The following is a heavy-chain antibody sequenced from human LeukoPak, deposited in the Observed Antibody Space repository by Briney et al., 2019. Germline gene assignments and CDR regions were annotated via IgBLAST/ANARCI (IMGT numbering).Heavy chain of an antibody. CDR3: ASCGDIWSGYGFDS. CDR2: ISGSGAAT. J-gene: IGHJ4*02. D-gene: IGHD3-3*01. Sequence: GGSLRLSCAASGFVFSNYAKTWVRQAPGKGLEWVSSISGSGAATYYADSVKGRFIISRDNSKNSVFLQMNCLRGEDTALYYCASCGDIWSGYGFDSWGQGTLVTVSS. V-gene: IGHV3-23*01. CDR1: GFVFSNYA.